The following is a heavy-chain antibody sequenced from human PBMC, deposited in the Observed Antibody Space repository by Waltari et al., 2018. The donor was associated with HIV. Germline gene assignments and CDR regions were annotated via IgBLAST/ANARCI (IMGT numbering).Heavy chain of an antibody. Sequence: QVQLVESGGGVVQPGRSLRLSCAASGFTFRSYGMHWVRQAPGKGLEWVAVISYYGDNKYYADSVKGRFTISRDNSKNTLYLQMNSLRVEDTAVYYCAKGASGWSPGYWGQGTLVTVSS. V-gene: IGHV3-30*18. CDR3: AKGASGWSPGY. D-gene: IGHD6-19*01. CDR1: GFTFRSYG. J-gene: IGHJ4*02. CDR2: ISYYGDNK.